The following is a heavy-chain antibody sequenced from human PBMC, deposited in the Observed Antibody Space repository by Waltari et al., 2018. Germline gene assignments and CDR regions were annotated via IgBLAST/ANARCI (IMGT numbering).Heavy chain of an antibody. Sequence: QVQLQESGPGLVKPSETLSLTCTVSGGSISSYYWSWIRQPPGKGLEWIGYIYYSGSNNYNPSRKSRVTISVDTSKNQLSLKLSSVTAADTAVYYWARELSGWELSYWYFDLWGRGTLVTVSS. J-gene: IGHJ2*01. CDR3: ARELSGWELSYWYFDL. CDR2: IYYSGSN. V-gene: IGHV4-59*01. CDR1: GGSISSYY. D-gene: IGHD1-26*01.